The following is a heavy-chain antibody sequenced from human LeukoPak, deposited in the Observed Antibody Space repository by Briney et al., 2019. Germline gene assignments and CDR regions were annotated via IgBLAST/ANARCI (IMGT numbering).Heavy chain of an antibody. CDR3: ARGNYYDSSGYYFIYYYYGMDV. V-gene: IGHV4-34*01. CDR1: GGSFSGYY. J-gene: IGHJ6*02. Sequence: PSETLSLTCAVYGGSFSGYYWSWIRQPPGKGLEWIGEINHSGSTNYNPSLKSRVTISVDTSKNQFSLKLSSVTAADTAVYYCARGNYYDSSGYYFIYYYYGMDVWGQGTTVTVSS. D-gene: IGHD3-22*01. CDR2: INHSGST.